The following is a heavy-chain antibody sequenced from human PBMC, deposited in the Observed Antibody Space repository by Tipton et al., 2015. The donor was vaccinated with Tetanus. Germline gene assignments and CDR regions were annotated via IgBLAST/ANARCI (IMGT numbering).Heavy chain of an antibody. CDR1: GGSVSGGDHH. J-gene: IGHJ4*02. V-gene: IGHV4-61*08. D-gene: IGHD1-26*01. CDR3: AKVVGWGDYFDS. Sequence: TLSLTCTVSGGSVSGGDHHWSWIRQPPGKGLEWIGHIFHSGSTNYNPSLKSRVTMSIDTSERQFSLKLTSVTSADTAVYYCAKVVGWGDYFDSWGQGILVTVSS. CDR2: IFHSGST.